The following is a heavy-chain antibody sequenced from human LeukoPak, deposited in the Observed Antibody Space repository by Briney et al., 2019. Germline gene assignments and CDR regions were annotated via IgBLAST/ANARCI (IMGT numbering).Heavy chain of an antibody. V-gene: IGHV6-1*01. CDR3: ARDPIYGGKISDAFDI. J-gene: IGHJ3*02. Sequence: LSQTLSLTCAISGDSVSSNSAAWNWIRQSPSRGLEWLGRTYYRSKWYNDYAVSVKSRITINPDTSKNQFYLQLNSVTPEDTAVYYCARDPIYGGKISDAFDIWGQGTMVTVSS. D-gene: IGHD4-23*01. CDR2: TYYRSKWYN. CDR1: GDSVSSNSAA.